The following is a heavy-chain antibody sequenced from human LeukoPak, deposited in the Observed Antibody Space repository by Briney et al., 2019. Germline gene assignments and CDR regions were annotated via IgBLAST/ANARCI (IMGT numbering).Heavy chain of an antibody. Sequence: GESLRLSCAASGLTFISYAMSWVRQAPGKGLEWVSVINGGGGSTYYADSVKGRFTISRDNSKNTVYLQMNSLRAEDTALYYCAKGSEYLWGSLESNYFYYMDVWGIGTTVTVSS. CDR1: GLTFISYA. CDR3: AKGSEYLWGSLESNYFYYMDV. D-gene: IGHD3-16*01. V-gene: IGHV3-23*01. CDR2: INGGGGST. J-gene: IGHJ6*03.